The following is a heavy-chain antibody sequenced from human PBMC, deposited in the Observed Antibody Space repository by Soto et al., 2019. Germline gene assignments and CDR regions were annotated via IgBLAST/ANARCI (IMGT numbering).Heavy chain of an antibody. Sequence: EVQLVESGGGQVQPGGSLTLSCAVSGFTLRSYWMHWVRQAPGKGLEWVARIDSDGRTTNYADSVKGRFTISRDNAKNTVFLHMNSLRAEDRAVYYCARGVVVYQQLVRGRDRFDPWGKGTLVTVSS. CDR2: IDSDGRTT. J-gene: IGHJ5*02. D-gene: IGHD6-13*01. V-gene: IGHV3-74*01. CDR3: ARGVVVYQQLVRGRDRFDP. CDR1: GFTLRSYW.